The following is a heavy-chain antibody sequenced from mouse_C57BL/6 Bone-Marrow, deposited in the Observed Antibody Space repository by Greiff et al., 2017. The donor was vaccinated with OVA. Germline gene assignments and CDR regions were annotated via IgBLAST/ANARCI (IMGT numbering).Heavy chain of an antibody. CDR1: GYTFTSYW. Sequence: QVQLQQPGAELVMPGASVKLSCKASGYTFTSYWMHWVKQRHGQGLEWIGEIDPSDSYTNYNQKYKGKSTLTVDKSSSTAYMQLSSLTSEDSAVYYCARAGGYGNSYAMDYWGQGTSVTVSS. V-gene: IGHV1-69*01. CDR3: ARAGGYGNSYAMDY. CDR2: IDPSDSYT. D-gene: IGHD2-10*02. J-gene: IGHJ4*01.